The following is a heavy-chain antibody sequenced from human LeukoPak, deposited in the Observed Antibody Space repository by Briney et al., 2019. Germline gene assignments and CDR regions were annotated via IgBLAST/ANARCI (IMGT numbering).Heavy chain of an antibody. CDR3: ARGDSGNYYNE. CDR2: IYYSGST. D-gene: IGHD3-10*01. V-gene: IGHV4-59*01. J-gene: IGHJ4*02. Sequence: PSETLSLTCTVSGGSISSYYWSWIRQPPGKGLEWIGYIYYSGSTNYNPSLKSRVTIRVGSSKNLFSLKLSSVTAAGTAVYYCARGDSGNYYNERGQGTLVTVSS. CDR1: GGSISSYY.